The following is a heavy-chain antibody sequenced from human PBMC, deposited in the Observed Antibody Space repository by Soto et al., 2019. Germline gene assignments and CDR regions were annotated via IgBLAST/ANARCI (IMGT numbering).Heavy chain of an antibody. D-gene: IGHD3-9*01. Sequence: GASVKVSCKASGGTFSSYAISWVRQAPGQGLEWMGGIIPIFGTANYAQKFQGRVTITADESTSTAYMELSSLRSEDTAVYYCARAPQRYDILPPYYFDYWGQGTLVTVSS. CDR1: GGTFSSYA. J-gene: IGHJ4*02. CDR2: IIPIFGTA. V-gene: IGHV1-69*13. CDR3: ARAPQRYDILPPYYFDY.